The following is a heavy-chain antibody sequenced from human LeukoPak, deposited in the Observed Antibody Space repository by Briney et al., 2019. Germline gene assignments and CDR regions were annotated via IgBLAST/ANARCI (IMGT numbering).Heavy chain of an antibody. CDR2: FYSGGST. Sequence: GGSLRLSCAASGFTVSTNYMSWVRQAPGKGLEWVSVFYSGGSTYDADSVKDRFTISRDSSKNSLYLQMNSLRAEDTAVYYCARDTSGEGFDVWGQGTMVTV. D-gene: IGHD5-12*01. J-gene: IGHJ3*01. CDR3: ARDTSGEGFDV. V-gene: IGHV3-66*01. CDR1: GFTVSTNY.